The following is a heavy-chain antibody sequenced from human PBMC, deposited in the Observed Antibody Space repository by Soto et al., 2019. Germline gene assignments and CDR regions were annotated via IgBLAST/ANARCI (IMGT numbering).Heavy chain of an antibody. Sequence: EVQLVESGGGLVQPGGSLRLSCAASGFTFSSYWMHWVRQAPGKGLVWVSRIXSDGSSTSYADSVKGRFTISRDNAKNTLYLQMXSXRAEDXAVYYXAXXXXXXXTNGVCYHDAFDIWGQGTMVTVSS. J-gene: IGHJ3*02. D-gene: IGHD2-8*01. CDR3: AXXXXXXXTNGVCYHDAFDI. CDR2: IXSDGSST. V-gene: IGHV3-74*01. CDR1: GFTFSSYW.